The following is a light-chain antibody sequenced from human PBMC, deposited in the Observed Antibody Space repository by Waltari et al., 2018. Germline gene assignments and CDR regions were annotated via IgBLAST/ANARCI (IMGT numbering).Light chain of an antibody. V-gene: IGLV3-19*01. CDR1: SLRRFY. J-gene: IGLJ2*01. Sequence: SSELTQDPAVSVALGQTVTITCQGDSLRRFYASWYQQRPGQAPILTFYGQDNRPSGIPDRFSGSTSGDTASLTITGAQAEDEADYYCHSRDTFSTRVFGGGTRLTV. CDR2: GQD. CDR3: HSRDTFSTRV.